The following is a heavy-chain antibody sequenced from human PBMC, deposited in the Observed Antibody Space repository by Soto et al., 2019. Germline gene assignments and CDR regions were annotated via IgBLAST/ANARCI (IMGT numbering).Heavy chain of an antibody. V-gene: IGHV5-51*01. CDR1: GYNFAGYW. CDR3: ARGGVSTRTFDY. J-gene: IGHJ4*02. Sequence: RESLKISCKGSGYNFAGYWIAWVRQMPGKGLELMGIIYPSDSDTRYRPSFQGQVTISADKSISSAYLQWSSLRASDTAMYYCARGGVSTRTFDYWGQGTPVTVSS. CDR2: IYPSDSDT. D-gene: IGHD3-3*01.